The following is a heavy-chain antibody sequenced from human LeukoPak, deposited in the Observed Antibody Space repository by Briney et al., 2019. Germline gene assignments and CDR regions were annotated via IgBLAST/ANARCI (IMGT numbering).Heavy chain of an antibody. Sequence: SETLSLTCTVSGGSISSYYWSWIRQPPGKGLEWIGSIYHSGSTYYNPSLKSRVTISVDTSKNQFSLKLSSVTAADTAVYYCAISLTVTTYGAFDIWGQGTMVTVSS. CDR1: GGSISSYY. CDR3: AISLTVTTYGAFDI. CDR2: IYHSGST. J-gene: IGHJ3*02. D-gene: IGHD4-17*01. V-gene: IGHV4-59*04.